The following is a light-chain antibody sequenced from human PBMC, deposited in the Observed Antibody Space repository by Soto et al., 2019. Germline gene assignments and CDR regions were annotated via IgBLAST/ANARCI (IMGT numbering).Light chain of an antibody. CDR2: DTS. CDR3: QQYYNWPRT. CDR1: QSVGSY. Sequence: EIVLTQSPATLSLSPGERATLSCRASQSVGSYLAWFQQTPGQAPRLLIYDTSNRATGIPARFSGSGSGTDFTLTISSLETEDFAVYYCQQYYNWPRTFGQGTKVEIK. J-gene: IGKJ1*01. V-gene: IGKV3-11*01.